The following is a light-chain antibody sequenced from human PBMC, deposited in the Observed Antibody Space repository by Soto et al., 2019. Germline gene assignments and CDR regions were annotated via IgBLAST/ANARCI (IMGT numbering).Light chain of an antibody. CDR3: SSYTSSSTLYV. V-gene: IGLV2-14*01. CDR1: SSDVGGYNY. CDR2: DVS. Sequence: QSALTQPASVSGSPGQSITISCTGTSSDVGGYNYVSWYQQHPGKAPKLMIYDVSNRPSGVSNRSAGSQSGNTASLTISGFQAEYEADYYCSSYTSSSTLYVFGTGTKVTVL. J-gene: IGLJ1*01.